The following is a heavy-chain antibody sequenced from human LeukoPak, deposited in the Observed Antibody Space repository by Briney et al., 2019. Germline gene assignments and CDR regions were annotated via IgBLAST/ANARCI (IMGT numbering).Heavy chain of an antibody. Sequence: SHSLSLTCTVYGGSISSSSYDSGWLRQPPGKGLEWIVYIYYSRSTNYNHSLKSRVSIAVDTSKNQFSLKLSSVTAADTAVYYCARSVEGYCSGGSCYYYSYYMDVWGKGTTGTVS. V-gene: IGHV4-61*05. CDR1: GGSISSSSYD. CDR2: IYYSRST. J-gene: IGHJ6*03. CDR3: ARSVEGYCSGGSCYYYSYYMDV. D-gene: IGHD2-15*01.